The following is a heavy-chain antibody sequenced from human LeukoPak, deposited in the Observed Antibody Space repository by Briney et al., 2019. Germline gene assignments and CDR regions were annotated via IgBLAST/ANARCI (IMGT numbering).Heavy chain of an antibody. CDR2: INHSGST. J-gene: IGHJ5*02. D-gene: IGHD3-10*01. CDR3: ARGFFLPGELLEYNWFDP. V-gene: IGHV4-34*01. Sequence: TSETLSLTCAVYGGSFSGYYWSWIRQPPGKGLEWIGEINHSGSTNYNPSLKSRVTISVDTSKNQFSLKLSSVTAADTAVYYCARGFFLPGELLEYNWFDPWGQGTLVTVSS. CDR1: GGSFSGYY.